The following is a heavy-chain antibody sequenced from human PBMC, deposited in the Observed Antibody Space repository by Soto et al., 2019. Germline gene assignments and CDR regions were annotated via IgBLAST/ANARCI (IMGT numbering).Heavy chain of an antibody. J-gene: IGHJ4*02. CDR1: GFTFSSHW. Sequence: EVRLVESGGGLVQPGGSLRLSCAASGFTFSSHWMGWVRQAPGKGLEWVANIEQDGSDKYYVDSVKGRFTISRDNAKISLCRQMNNLRAEDAAVYYCASSAHSSIVAYWGQGTLATVSP. CDR3: ASSAHSSIVAY. V-gene: IGHV3-7*01. D-gene: IGHD6-13*01. CDR2: IEQDGSDK.